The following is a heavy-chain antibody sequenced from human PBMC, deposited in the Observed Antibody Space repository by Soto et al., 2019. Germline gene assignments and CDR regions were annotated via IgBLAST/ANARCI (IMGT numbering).Heavy chain of an antibody. V-gene: IGHV1-3*01. CDR2: INAGNGNT. D-gene: IGHD6-19*01. CDR1: GYTFTSYA. CDR3: ARGVAGPPHWFDP. J-gene: IGHJ5*02. Sequence: ASVKVSCKASGYTFTSYAMHWVRQAPGQRLEWMGWINAGNGNTKYSQKFQGRATITRDTSASTAYMELSSLRSEDTAVYYCARGVAGPPHWFDPWGQGTLVTVSS.